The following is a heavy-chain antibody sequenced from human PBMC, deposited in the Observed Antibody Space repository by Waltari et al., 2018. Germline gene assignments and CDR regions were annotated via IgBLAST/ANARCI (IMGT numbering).Heavy chain of an antibody. CDR1: GYPISSDYF. CDR3: VRDWRAGYFGPVRDTSFDH. D-gene: IGHD3-22*01. V-gene: IGHV4-38-2*02. CDR2: IFHSGDT. Sequence: QFQLQESGPGLVKPSETLSLTCRVSGYPISSDYFWGWIGQPPGKGLEWIGSIFHSGDTYYNPSLKSRVTISVDTSKNQLSLKLHSVTAADTAVYYCVRDWRAGYFGPVRDTSFDHWGQGTLVTVSS. J-gene: IGHJ4*02.